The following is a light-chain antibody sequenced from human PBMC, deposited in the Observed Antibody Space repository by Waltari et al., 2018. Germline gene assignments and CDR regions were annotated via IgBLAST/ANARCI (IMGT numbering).Light chain of an antibody. CDR1: SSNIGAGYD. V-gene: IGLV1-40*01. CDR2: GTP. Sequence: QSVLTQPPSVSGAPGQRVTMSCTGSSSNIGAGYDVHWYQQLPGTAPKLLIHGTPKRPSGVPDQCSGSKCGTSASLAISGLQAGDEADYYCQSYDGSLSGSKVFGTGTKVTVL. J-gene: IGLJ1*01. CDR3: QSYDGSLSGSKV.